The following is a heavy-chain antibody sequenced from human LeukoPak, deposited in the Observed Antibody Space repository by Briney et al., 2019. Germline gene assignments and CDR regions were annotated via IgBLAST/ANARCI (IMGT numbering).Heavy chain of an antibody. Sequence: GGSLRLSCAASGFTFSTYWMHWVRQAPGKGLVWVSRIDHDGINTYYADSVKGRFTISRDNSKNTLYLQMNSLRAEDTAVYYCAKSLPAYYYGSGSYYNVGDYWGQGTLVTVSS. J-gene: IGHJ4*02. CDR1: GFTFSTYW. V-gene: IGHV3-74*01. D-gene: IGHD3-10*01. CDR3: AKSLPAYYYGSGSYYNVGDY. CDR2: IDHDGINT.